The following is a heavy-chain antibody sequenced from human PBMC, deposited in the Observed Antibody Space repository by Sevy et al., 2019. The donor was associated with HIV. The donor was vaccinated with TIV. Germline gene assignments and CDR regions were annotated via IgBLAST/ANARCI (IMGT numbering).Heavy chain of an antibody. CDR1: GFSLSTSGVG. J-gene: IGHJ4*02. Sequence: SGPTLVKPTQTLTLTCTFSGFSLSTSGVGVGWIRQPPGKALEWLALIYWDDDKRYSPSLKSRLTITKDTSKNQVVLTLLNMDPVNTATDYCAHSARKTYYDFWSGYYGAPNYFDYWGQGTLVTVSS. V-gene: IGHV2-5*02. CDR3: AHSARKTYYDFWSGYYGAPNYFDY. D-gene: IGHD3-3*01. CDR2: IYWDDDK.